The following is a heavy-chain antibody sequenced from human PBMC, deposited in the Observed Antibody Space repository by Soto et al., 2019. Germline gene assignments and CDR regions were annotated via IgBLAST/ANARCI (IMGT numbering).Heavy chain of an antibody. Sequence: QVQLVESGGGVVQPGRSLRLSCAASGFTFSSYGMHWVRQAPGKGLEWVAVISYDGSNKYYADSMKGRFTISRDNSKNTLYLQMNSLRAEDTAVYYCAKDGDWNYGDYYYYMDVWGKGTTVTVSS. CDR2: ISYDGSNK. CDR3: AKDGDWNYGDYYYYMDV. V-gene: IGHV3-30*18. CDR1: GFTFSSYG. J-gene: IGHJ6*03. D-gene: IGHD1-7*01.